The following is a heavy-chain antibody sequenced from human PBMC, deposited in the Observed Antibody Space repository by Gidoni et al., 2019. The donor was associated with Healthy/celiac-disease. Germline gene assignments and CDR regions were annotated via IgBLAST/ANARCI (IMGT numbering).Heavy chain of an antibody. Sequence: QLQLQASGPGLVKPSETLSLTCTVSGASFSSSNYYWGWLRQPPGKGLEWIGTIYYSGSTYYTPSLKSRVTISVDTSKNQFSLKLSSVTAADTGVYNCARLMGENYDIVTAYSNTGGYFDLWGRGTLVTVSS. CDR1: GASFSSSNYY. CDR2: IYYSGST. V-gene: IGHV4-39*01. D-gene: IGHD3-9*01. CDR3: ARLMGENYDIVTAYSNTGGYFDL. J-gene: IGHJ2*01.